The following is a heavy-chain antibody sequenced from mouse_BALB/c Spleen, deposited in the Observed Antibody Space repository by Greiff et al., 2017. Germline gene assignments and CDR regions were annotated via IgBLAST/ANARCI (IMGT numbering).Heavy chain of an antibody. V-gene: IGHV2-9*02. Sequence: QVQLKESGPGLVAPSQSLSITCTVSGFSLTSYGVHWVRQPPGKGLEWLGVIWAGGSTNYNSALMSRLSISKDNSKSQVFLKMNSLQTDDTAMYYCARDQGYGNFGTTKRPYAMDYWGQGTSVTVSS. D-gene: IGHD2-1*01. CDR1: GFSLTSYG. CDR2: IWAGGST. CDR3: ARDQGYGNFGTTKRPYAMDY. J-gene: IGHJ4*01.